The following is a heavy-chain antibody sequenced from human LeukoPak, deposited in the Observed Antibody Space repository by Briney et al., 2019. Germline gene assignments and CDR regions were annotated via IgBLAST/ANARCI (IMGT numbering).Heavy chain of an antibody. CDR1: GHTLTELS. CDR3: ATDRSSPNYYYYMDV. Sequence: ASVKVSCKVSGHTLTELSMHWVPQAPGKGLEWMGGFDPEDGETIYAQKFQGRVTMTEDTSTDTAYMELSSLRSEDTAVYYCATDRSSPNYYYYMDVWGKGTTVTVSS. J-gene: IGHJ6*03. CDR2: FDPEDGET. V-gene: IGHV1-24*01.